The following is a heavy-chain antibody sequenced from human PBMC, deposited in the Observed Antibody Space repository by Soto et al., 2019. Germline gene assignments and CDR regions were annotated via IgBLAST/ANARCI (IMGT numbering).Heavy chain of an antibody. CDR1: GFTFSSYA. D-gene: IGHD4-17*01. V-gene: IGHV3-30*18. CDR2: VSYDGSHE. Sequence: QVQLVESGGGVVQPGTSLRLSCAASGFTFSSYAMHWVRQAPGKGLEWVAVVSYDGSHEFYADFVEGRFTIARDNSKDTLYLQMNSLIAEDTAVYYCAKDVNDPHNYGDYNFHYWGQGTLVTVSS. J-gene: IGHJ4*02. CDR3: AKDVNDPHNYGDYNFHY.